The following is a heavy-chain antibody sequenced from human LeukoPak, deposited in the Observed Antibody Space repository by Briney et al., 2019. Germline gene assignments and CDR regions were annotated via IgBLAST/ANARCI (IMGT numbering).Heavy chain of an antibody. Sequence: PSETLSLTCTVSGGSISSSSYYWGWIRQPPGKGLEWIGSIYYSGSTYYNPSLKSRVTISVDTSKNQFSLKLSSVTAADTAVYYCARLFWSGFIIDYWGQGTLVTVSS. CDR2: IYYSGST. V-gene: IGHV4-39*07. J-gene: IGHJ4*02. CDR1: GGSISSSSYY. CDR3: ARLFWSGFIIDY. D-gene: IGHD3-3*01.